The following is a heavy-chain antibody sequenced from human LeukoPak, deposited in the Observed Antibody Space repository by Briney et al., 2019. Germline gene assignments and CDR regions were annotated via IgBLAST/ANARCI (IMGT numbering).Heavy chain of an antibody. CDR3: ARYMVRGVKGLDY. J-gene: IGHJ4*02. CDR2: IYYSGST. V-gene: IGHV4-59*11. Sequence: PSETLSLTCTVSGGSISSHYWSWIRQPPGKGLEWIGYIYYSGSTNYNPSLKSRVTISVDTSKNQFSLKLSSVTAADTAVYYCARYMVRGVKGLDYWGQGTLVTVSS. CDR1: GGSISSHY. D-gene: IGHD3-10*01.